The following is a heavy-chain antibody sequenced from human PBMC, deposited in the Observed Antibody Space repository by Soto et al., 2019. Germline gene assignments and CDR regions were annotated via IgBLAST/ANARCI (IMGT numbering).Heavy chain of an antibody. D-gene: IGHD4-17*01. CDR1: GGSLSNYG. V-gene: IGHV1-69*12. CDR3: ARGDATKIVVTTYYGMDV. Sequence: QVQLVQSGAEVKKPGSSVKVSCKASGGSLSNYGISWVRQAPGQGLEWMGGIIPVFGTANYAQKFQGRVTITADESTSIVYMDVPSLRSEDTAVYYCARGDATKIVVTTYYGMDVWGHGPTVTVSS. CDR2: IIPVFGTA. J-gene: IGHJ6*02.